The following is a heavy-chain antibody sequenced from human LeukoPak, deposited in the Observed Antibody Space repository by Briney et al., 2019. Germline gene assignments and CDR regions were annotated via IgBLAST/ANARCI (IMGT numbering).Heavy chain of an antibody. Sequence: PGGSLRLSCAASGFTFSRYWMHWVRQTPGKGLVRVSRINSEGSTISYADSVKGRFTISRDNAKNTLFLQMNSLRAEDTAVYYCARISSDSISYYDHWGQGTLVTVSS. V-gene: IGHV3-74*01. CDR1: GFTFSRYW. CDR3: ARISSDSISYYDH. CDR2: INSEGSTI. D-gene: IGHD3-22*01. J-gene: IGHJ4*02.